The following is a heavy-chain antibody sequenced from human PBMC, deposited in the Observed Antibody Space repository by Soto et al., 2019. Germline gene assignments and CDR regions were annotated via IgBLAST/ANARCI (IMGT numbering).Heavy chain of an antibody. D-gene: IGHD5-18*01. V-gene: IGHV4-39*01. CDR3: ARLSGIQLWSGYYFDY. CDR2: IYYSGRT. CDR1: GGSISSSSYY. J-gene: IGHJ4*02. Sequence: SETLSLTCTVSGGSISSSSYYWGWIRQPPGKGLEWIGSIYYSGRTYYNPSLKSRVTISVDTSKNQFSLKLSSVTAADTAVYYCARLSGIQLWSGYYFDYWGQGTLVTVSS.